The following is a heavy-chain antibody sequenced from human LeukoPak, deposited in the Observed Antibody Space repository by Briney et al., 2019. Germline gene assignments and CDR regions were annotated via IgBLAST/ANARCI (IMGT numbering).Heavy chain of an antibody. CDR2: ISYDGSNK. J-gene: IGHJ4*02. V-gene: IGHV3-30*04. D-gene: IGHD4/OR15-4a*01. CDR1: GFTFSSYA. CDR3: ARSGLSRFDY. Sequence: GGSLRLSCAASGFTFSSYAMHWVRQAPGKGLEWVAVISYDGSNKYYADSVKGRFTISRDNSKNTLYLQMNSLRAEDTAVYYCARSGLSRFDYWGQGTLVTVSS.